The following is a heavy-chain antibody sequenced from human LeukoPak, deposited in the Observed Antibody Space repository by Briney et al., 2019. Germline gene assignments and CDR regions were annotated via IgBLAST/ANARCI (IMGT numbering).Heavy chain of an antibody. D-gene: IGHD2-2*01. V-gene: IGHV3-53*01. Sequence: GGSLRLSCAASGFTVSSNYMGWVRQAPGKGLAWVSVIYSGGTTYYADSVKGRFTISRDNSKNTLYLQMNSLRAEDTAVYYCARDSGVCSSSTCYRVSDWGQGTLVTVSS. J-gene: IGHJ4*02. CDR3: ARDSGVCSSSTCYRVSD. CDR2: IYSGGTT. CDR1: GFTVSSNY.